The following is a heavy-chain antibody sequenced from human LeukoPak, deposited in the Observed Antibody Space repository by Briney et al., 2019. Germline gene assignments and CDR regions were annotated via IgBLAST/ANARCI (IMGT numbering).Heavy chain of an antibody. CDR2: IYYSGST. Sequence: SETLSLTCAVSGGSISSYYWSWIRQPPGKGLEWIGYIYYSGSTNYNPSLKSRVTISVDTSRNQFSLKLSSVTAADTAVYYCARGESSSYYFDYWGQGTLVTVSS. V-gene: IGHV4-59*01. CDR1: GGSISSYY. J-gene: IGHJ4*02. CDR3: ARGESSSYYFDY. D-gene: IGHD6-13*01.